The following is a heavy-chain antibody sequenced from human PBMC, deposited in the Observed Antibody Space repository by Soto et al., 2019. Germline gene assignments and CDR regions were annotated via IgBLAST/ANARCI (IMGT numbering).Heavy chain of an antibody. D-gene: IGHD3-10*01. CDR2: MNPNSGNT. CDR3: ATDMVRGVIITGRDAFYI. V-gene: IGHV1-8*01. J-gene: IGHJ3*02. CDR1: GYTFTSYD. Sequence: QVQLVQSGAEVKKPGASVKVSCKASGYTFTSYDINWVRQATGQGLEWMGWMNPNSGNTGYAQKFQGRVTMTRNTSISTAYMELSSLRSEDTAVYYWATDMVRGVIITGRDAFYIWGQGKMVTVSS.